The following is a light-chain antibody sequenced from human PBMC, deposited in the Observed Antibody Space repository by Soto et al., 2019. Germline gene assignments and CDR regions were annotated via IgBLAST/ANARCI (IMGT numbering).Light chain of an antibody. CDR1: QNFGSTY. CDR2: GAS. V-gene: IGKV3-15*01. CDR3: QQYDNWPWT. Sequence: EVVFTQSPDTLSLSPGERSTLSCISSQNFGSTYLAWYQQKPGQAPRLLIYGASRRATGFPARFSGSGSGTDFTLTISSLQSEDFAVYYCQQYDNWPWTFGQGTKVDIK. J-gene: IGKJ1*01.